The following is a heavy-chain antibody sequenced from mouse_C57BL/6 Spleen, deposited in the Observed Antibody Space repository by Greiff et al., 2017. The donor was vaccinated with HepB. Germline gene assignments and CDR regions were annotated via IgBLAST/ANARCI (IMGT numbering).Heavy chain of an antibody. CDR2: IWSGGST. CDR1: GFSLTSYG. V-gene: IGHV2-2*01. Sequence: VQLQQSGPGLVQPSQSLSITCTVSGFSLTSYGVHWVRQSPGKGLEWLGVIWSGGSTDYNAAFISRLSISKDNSKSQVFFKMNSLQADDTAIYYCARRTTVVPYAMDYWGQGTSVTVSS. D-gene: IGHD1-1*01. CDR3: ARRTTVVPYAMDY. J-gene: IGHJ4*01.